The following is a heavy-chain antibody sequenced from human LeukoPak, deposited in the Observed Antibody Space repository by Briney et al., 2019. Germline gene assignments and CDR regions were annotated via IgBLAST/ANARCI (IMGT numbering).Heavy chain of an antibody. Sequence: GGALRLSCAASGFTFSNYAMSWVRQAPGNGLEGVSAISGGSGSTYYADSVKGRFTISRDNSKNTLFLQMNSLRAEDTAVYYCANRDLWGRGTLVTVSS. CDR1: GFTFSNYA. J-gene: IGHJ4*02. D-gene: IGHD5-24*01. CDR3: ANRDL. V-gene: IGHV3-23*01. CDR2: ISGGSGST.